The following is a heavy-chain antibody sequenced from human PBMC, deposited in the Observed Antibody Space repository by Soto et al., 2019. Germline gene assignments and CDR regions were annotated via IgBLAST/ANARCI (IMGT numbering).Heavy chain of an antibody. D-gene: IGHD4-17*01. Sequence: PSETLSLTCPVSGGSISSGGFSWSWIRQHPGKGLEWIGYIYYSGNTYYNPSLTSRVTISVDTSENQFSLKLSSVTSADTAVYYCARYTTVIFDYWGQGTLVTVSS. CDR3: ARYTTVIFDY. CDR2: IYYSGNT. V-gene: IGHV4-31*03. CDR1: GGSISSGGFS. J-gene: IGHJ4*02.